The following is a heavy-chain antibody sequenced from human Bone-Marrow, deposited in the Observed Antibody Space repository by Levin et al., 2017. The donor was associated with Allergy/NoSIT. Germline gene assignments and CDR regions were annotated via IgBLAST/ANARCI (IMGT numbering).Heavy chain of an antibody. D-gene: IGHD2-15*01. CDR2: ISAYNGNT. CDR1: GYSFPKYG. CDR3: ARGGKAAKLDFDY. Sequence: GESLKISCKASGYSFPKYGITWLRQAPGQGLEWIGWISAYNGNTNYAQTLQDRVTMTTDTFTTTAYVELRSLTSDDTAVYYCARGGKAAKLDFDYWGQGTLVTVSS. J-gene: IGHJ4*02. V-gene: IGHV1-18*01.